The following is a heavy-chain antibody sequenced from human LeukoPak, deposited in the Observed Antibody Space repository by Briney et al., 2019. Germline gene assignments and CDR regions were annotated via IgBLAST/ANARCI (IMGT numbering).Heavy chain of an antibody. J-gene: IGHJ3*02. V-gene: IGHV4-30-2*01. CDR2: IYHSGRT. CDR3: ARDENSSGIPGAFDI. Sequence: SQTLSLTCTVSGVSVSSCGYHWSWIRQPPGKGLEWFGNIYHSGRTYSNPSLKSRVTISVDRSKTQFSLKLSSVTAADTAVYYCARDENSSGIPGAFDIWGQGTMVTVSS. CDR1: GVSVSSCGYH. D-gene: IGHD3-22*01.